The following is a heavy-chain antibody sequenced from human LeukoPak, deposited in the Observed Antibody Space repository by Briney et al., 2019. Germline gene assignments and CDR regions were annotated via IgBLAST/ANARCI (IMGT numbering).Heavy chain of an antibody. V-gene: IGHV3-48*01. CDR1: GFTFSSYS. D-gene: IGHD3-10*01. Sequence: GGSLRLSCAASGFTFSSYSINWVRQAPGKGLEWVSYISSIISTIYYADSVKGRFTISRDNAKNSLYLQMNSLRAEDTAVYYCARSGVRGVIISDAFDIWGQGTMVTVSS. CDR2: ISSIISTI. J-gene: IGHJ3*02. CDR3: ARSGVRGVIISDAFDI.